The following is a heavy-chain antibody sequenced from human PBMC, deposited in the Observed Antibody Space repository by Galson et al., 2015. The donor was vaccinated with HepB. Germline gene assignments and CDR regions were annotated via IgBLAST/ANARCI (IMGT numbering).Heavy chain of an antibody. Sequence: SVKVSCKASGYSFIGYYIHWVRQAPGQGLEWMGWINPNSGGSNIAQKFQGRVTMTRDTSIKTTYMELRRLTSDDTAVYYCARGEADSVTPYPADFWGQGTLVTVSS. V-gene: IGHV1-2*02. CDR1: GYSFIGYY. CDR3: ARGEADSVTPYPADF. CDR2: INPNSGGS. D-gene: IGHD3-16*01. J-gene: IGHJ4*02.